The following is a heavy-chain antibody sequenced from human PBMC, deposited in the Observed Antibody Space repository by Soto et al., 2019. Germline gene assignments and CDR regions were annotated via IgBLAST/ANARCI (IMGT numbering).Heavy chain of an antibody. CDR1: GFSLPTDRVG. D-gene: IGHD1-26*01. Sequence: QITLKESGPTLVKPTQTLTLTCTFSGFSLPTDRVGVGWIRQPPGKALEWLAVIYWDDTKTYRSSLKSRLTITTDTSKNQVALTMTDMDPGDTATYYCAHAYGGRSLYWGQGTLVTVSS. V-gene: IGHV2-5*02. CDR2: IYWDDTK. J-gene: IGHJ4*02. CDR3: AHAYGGRSLY.